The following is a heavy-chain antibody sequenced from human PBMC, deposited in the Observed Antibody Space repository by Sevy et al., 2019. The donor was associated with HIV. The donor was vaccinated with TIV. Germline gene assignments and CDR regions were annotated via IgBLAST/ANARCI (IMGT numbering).Heavy chain of an antibody. CDR3: AKDRIWELGDAFDI. CDR2: FSASGGST. V-gene: IGHV3-23*01. CDR1: GFTFSSYA. J-gene: IGHJ3*02. Sequence: GGSLRLSCAASGFTFSSYAMSWVRQAPGQGLEWVSGFSASGGSTKYADSVKGWFTISRDNSKNTLSLQMNSLRAEDTAVYYCAKDRIWELGDAFDIWGQGTMVTVSS. D-gene: IGHD1-26*01.